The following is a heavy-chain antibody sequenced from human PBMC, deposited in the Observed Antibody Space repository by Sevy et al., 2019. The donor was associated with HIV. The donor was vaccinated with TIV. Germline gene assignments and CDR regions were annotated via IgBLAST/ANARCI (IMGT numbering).Heavy chain of an antibody. CDR2: INPNSGGT. CDR3: ARDLKAASGTGFDH. J-gene: IGHJ4*02. D-gene: IGHD6-13*01. CDR1: GYTFTGYY. Sequence: ASVKVSCKASGYTFTGYYMHWVRQAPGQGLEWMGRINPNSGGTNYAQKFQGRVTMTRDTSISTAYMELSRLRSDDTAVYYWARDLKAASGTGFDHWGQGTLVTVSS. V-gene: IGHV1-2*06.